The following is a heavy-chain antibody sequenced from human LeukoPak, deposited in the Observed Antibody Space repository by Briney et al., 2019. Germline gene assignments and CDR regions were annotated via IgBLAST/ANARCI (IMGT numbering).Heavy chain of an antibody. CDR1: GFIFTSYG. V-gene: IGHV1-18*01. CDR2: ISANNGNT. D-gene: IGHD3-22*01. CDR3: ARDVTPMIPGDAFDI. Sequence: ASVKVSCKASGFIFTSYGITWARQAPGQGLEWMGWISANNGNTNYVQKFQGRVTMTTDTSTTTAYMELRSLRSDDTAVYYCARDVTPMIPGDAFDIWGQGTMVTVSS. J-gene: IGHJ3*02.